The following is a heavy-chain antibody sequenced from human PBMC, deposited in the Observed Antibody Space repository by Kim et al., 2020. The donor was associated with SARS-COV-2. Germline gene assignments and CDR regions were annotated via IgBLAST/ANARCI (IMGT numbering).Heavy chain of an antibody. CDR1: EFTFSDYY. CDR3: ARVAYGSGSWYYFDY. V-gene: IGHV3-11*05. D-gene: IGHD3-10*01. J-gene: IGHJ4*02. CDR2: ISGTPDYT. Sequence: GGSLRLSCAASEFTFSDYYMSWIRQAPGKGLEWLSYISGTPDYTNYADSVKGRFTISRDNAKNSLYLQMNSLRAEDTAVYYCARVAYGSGSWYYFDYWGQGTLVTVSS.